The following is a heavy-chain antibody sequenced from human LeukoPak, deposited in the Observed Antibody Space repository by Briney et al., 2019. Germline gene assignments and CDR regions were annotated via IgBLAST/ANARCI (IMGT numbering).Heavy chain of an antibody. D-gene: IGHD6-13*01. CDR2: IFYSGTT. V-gene: IGHV4-59*12. Sequence: SETLSLTCTVSGGSISSYYWSWIRQPPGKGLEWIGFIFYSGTTNYNPSLKSRVTISVDTSKNQFSLKLSSVTAADTAVYYCARDSGLAAAGSDFDYWGQGTLVTVSS. CDR1: GGSISSYY. CDR3: ARDSGLAAAGSDFDY. J-gene: IGHJ4*02.